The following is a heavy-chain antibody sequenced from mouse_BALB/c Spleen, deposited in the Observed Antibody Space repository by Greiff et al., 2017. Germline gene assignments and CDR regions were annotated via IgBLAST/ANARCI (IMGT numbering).Heavy chain of an antibody. CDR3: ARPFHYYGYGFAY. V-gene: IGHV4-1*02. J-gene: IGHJ3*01. D-gene: IGHD1-2*01. CDR2: INPDSSTI. Sequence: APGGVDFSRYWMSWVRQAPGKGLEWIGEINPDSSTINYTPSLKDKFIISRDNAKNTLYLQMSKVRSEDTALYYCARPFHYYGYGFAYWGQGTLVTVSA. CDR1: GVDFSRYW.